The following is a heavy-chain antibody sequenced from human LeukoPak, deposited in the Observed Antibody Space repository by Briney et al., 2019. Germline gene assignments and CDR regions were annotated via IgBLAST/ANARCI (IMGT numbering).Heavy chain of an antibody. CDR3: ARDYFRGGKAFDI. Sequence: PSETLSLTCTVSGGSISSGSYYWSWIRQPAGKGLEWIGRIYTSGSTDYNPSLKSRVTISVDTSKNQFSLKLSSVTAADTAVYYCARDYFRGGKAFDIWGQGTMVTVSS. CDR2: IYTSGST. V-gene: IGHV4-61*02. J-gene: IGHJ3*02. CDR1: GGSISSGSYY. D-gene: IGHD1-1*01.